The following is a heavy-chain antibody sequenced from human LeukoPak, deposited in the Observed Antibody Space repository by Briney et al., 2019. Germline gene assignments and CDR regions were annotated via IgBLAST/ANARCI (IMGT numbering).Heavy chain of an antibody. CDR3: ARVRGSSGSYEYYHYMDV. J-gene: IGHJ6*03. CDR1: GGSIGNFY. Sequence: SETLSLTCTVSGGSIGNFYWNWIRQPAGKGLEWIGRIYTSGSTNYNPSLKSRVTMSVDTSKKQFSLKLSSVTAADTAVYYCARVRGSSGSYEYYHYMDVWGKGTTVTISS. D-gene: IGHD1-26*01. CDR2: IYTSGST. V-gene: IGHV4-4*07.